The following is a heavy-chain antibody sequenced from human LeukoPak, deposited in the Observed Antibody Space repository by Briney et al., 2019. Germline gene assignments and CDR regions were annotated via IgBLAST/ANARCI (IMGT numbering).Heavy chain of an antibody. CDR3: ARSYNWNRMDV. CDR2: INVSGGNI. D-gene: IGHD1-20*01. Sequence: QSGGSLRLSCAASGFTFSSYAMNWVRHAPGKGLEGVSGINVSGGNIYYAASVKGRFTISRDNSKNTLYLQMNSLGAEDTAVYFCARSYNWNRMDVWGKGTTVTVSS. J-gene: IGHJ6*04. CDR1: GFTFSSYA. V-gene: IGHV3-23*01.